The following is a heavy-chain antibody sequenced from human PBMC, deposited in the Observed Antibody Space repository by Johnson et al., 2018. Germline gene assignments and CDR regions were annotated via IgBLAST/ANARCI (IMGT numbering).Heavy chain of an antibody. D-gene: IGHD6-19*01. CDR1: RFSFSSYT. CDR2: ISYAGGKE. CDR3: ARGGIAVTGTEKLYYYMDV. Sequence: QVQLVESGGGVVQPGRSLRLSCAASRFSFSSYTMHWVRQAPGKGLEWMAVISYAGGKEYFAYSVKGRFTISRDNSHNTVYLQLNNLRADDTAVYYCARGGIAVTGTEKLYYYMDVWGTGTTVTVSS. V-gene: IGHV3-30-3*01. J-gene: IGHJ6*03.